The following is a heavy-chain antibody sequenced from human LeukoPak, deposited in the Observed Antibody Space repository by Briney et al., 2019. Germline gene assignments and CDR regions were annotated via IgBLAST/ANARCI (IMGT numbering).Heavy chain of an antibody. J-gene: IGHJ4*02. CDR3: AREQRGNLDY. CDR1: GGTFSSYA. CDR2: INPSGGST. V-gene: IGHV1-46*01. Sequence: ASVKVSCKASGGTFSSYAISWVRQAPGQGLEWMGIINPSGGSTSYAQKFQGRVTMTRDMSTSTVYMELSSLRSEDTAVYYCAREQRGNLDYWGQGTLVTVSS.